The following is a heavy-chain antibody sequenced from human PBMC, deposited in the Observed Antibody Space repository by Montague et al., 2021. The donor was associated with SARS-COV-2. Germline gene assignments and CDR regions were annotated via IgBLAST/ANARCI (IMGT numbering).Heavy chain of an antibody. CDR2: IYYSGSI. J-gene: IGHJ3*02. CDR3: ASARITMIVVVDAFDI. D-gene: IGHD3-22*01. CDR1: GRSISSGGYY. V-gene: IGHV4-31*01. Sequence: TLSLTCTVSGRSISSGGYYWSWIRQPPGKGLEWIGYIYYSGSIYYNPSLKSLVTISVDTYKNQSPQKLSFVTAADTALYYCASARITMIVVVDAFDIWGQGTMVTVSS.